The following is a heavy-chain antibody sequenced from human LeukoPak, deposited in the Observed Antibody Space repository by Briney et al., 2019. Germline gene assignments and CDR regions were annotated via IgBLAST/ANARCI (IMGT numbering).Heavy chain of an antibody. CDR3: ARGQMVRGVTFFPD. CDR1: GFTFSSYW. D-gene: IGHD3-10*01. Sequence: GGSLRLSCAASGFTFSSYWMSWVRQAPGKGLEWVANIKQDGSEKYYVDSVEGRFTISRDNAKNSLYLQMNSLRAEDTAVYYCARGQMVRGVTFFPDWGQGTLVTVSS. J-gene: IGHJ4*02. CDR2: IKQDGSEK. V-gene: IGHV3-7*01.